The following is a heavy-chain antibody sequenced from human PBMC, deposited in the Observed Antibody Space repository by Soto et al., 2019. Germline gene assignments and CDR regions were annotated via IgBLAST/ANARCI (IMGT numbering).Heavy chain of an antibody. J-gene: IGHJ1*01. CDR3: ATDLRVPPSSSTEYFQH. Sequence: ASVKGSCKVSGYTLTELSMHWVRQAPGKGLEWMGGFDPGDGETIYAQKFKGRVTMTADTYTDTAYMELSSLRSEDTAVYYCATDLRVPPSSSTEYFQHWGQGTLVTVSS. CDR1: GYTLTELS. D-gene: IGHD6-6*01. CDR2: FDPGDGET. V-gene: IGHV1-24*01.